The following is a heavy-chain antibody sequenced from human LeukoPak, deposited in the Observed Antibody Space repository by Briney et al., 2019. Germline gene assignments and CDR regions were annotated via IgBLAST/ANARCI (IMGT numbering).Heavy chain of an antibody. V-gene: IGHV4-59*01. D-gene: IGHD2-15*01. CDR2: IYYSGST. Sequence: PSETLSLTCTVSGASISSYYWSWIRQPPGKGLEWIGYIYYSGSTNYNPSLKSRVTISVDTSKNQFSLKLSSVTAADTAVYYCARWVNLAATVVNWFDPWGQGTLVTVSS. CDR1: GASISSYY. J-gene: IGHJ5*02. CDR3: ARWVNLAATVVNWFDP.